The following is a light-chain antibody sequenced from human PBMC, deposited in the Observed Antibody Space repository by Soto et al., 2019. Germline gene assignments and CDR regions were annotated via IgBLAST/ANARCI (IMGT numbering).Light chain of an antibody. CDR1: QSISNY. V-gene: IGKV1-39*01. Sequence: DVQMTQSPKSLSASVRDRVTNTCRASQSISNYLNWYQQTPGKAPKLLIYTASSLQTGVPSRFSGSGSGTDFTLTISSLHPEDFATYYCQQTYSTPRTFGQGTKVDIK. J-gene: IGKJ1*01. CDR2: TAS. CDR3: QQTYSTPRT.